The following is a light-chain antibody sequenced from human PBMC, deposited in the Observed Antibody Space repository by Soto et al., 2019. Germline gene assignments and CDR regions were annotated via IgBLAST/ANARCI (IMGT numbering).Light chain of an antibody. V-gene: IGKV1-39*01. CDR2: SAS. J-gene: IGKJ5*01. CDR1: QSIATY. Sequence: DLQVTQSPSSLSSSIGYIFAITCRASQSIATYLNWYQQKPGKAPKLLIYSASVLHSGVPSRFSGSGSETDFSLTINRLQSEDYATYFCQQSDRTPQITFGPGTRLEIK. CDR3: QQSDRTPQIT.